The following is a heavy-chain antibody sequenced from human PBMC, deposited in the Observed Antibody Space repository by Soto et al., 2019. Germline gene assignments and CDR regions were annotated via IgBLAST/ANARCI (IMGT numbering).Heavy chain of an antibody. CDR2: ISGSGGST. CDR3: AKDKKYSSSGDYYYYYGMDV. D-gene: IGHD6-6*01. Sequence: EVQLLESGGGLVQPGGSLRLSCAASGFTFSSYAMSWVRQAPGKGLEWVSVISGSGGSTYYADSVKGRFTISRDNSKNTLYMQMNSLRAEDTAVYYCAKDKKYSSSGDYYYYYGMDVWGQGTTVTVSS. J-gene: IGHJ6*02. V-gene: IGHV3-23*01. CDR1: GFTFSSYA.